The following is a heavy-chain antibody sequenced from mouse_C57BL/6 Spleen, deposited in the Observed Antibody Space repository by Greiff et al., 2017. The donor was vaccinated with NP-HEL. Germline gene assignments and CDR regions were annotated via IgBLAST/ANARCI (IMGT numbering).Heavy chain of an antibody. CDR2: IDPNSGGT. Sequence: QVQLQQPGAELVKPGASVKLSCKASGYTFTSYWMHWVKQRPGRGLELIGRIDPNSGGTKYNEKFKSKATLTVDKPSSTAYMQLSSLTSEDSAVYYCALIYYYGSSGFDYWGQGTTLTVSS. CDR3: ALIYYYGSSGFDY. J-gene: IGHJ2*01. V-gene: IGHV1-72*01. D-gene: IGHD1-1*01. CDR1: GYTFTSYW.